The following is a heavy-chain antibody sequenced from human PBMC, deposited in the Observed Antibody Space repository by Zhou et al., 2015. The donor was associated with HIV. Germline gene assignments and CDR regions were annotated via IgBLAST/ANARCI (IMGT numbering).Heavy chain of an antibody. CDR3: ARLGAGQSSSPERGMDV. CDR2: IGVVDDT. Sequence: EVQWWSLGEAWYSLGGSLRLSCEASGFTFSNYDMEWVRQPTGKGLEWVSGIGVVDDTYYSDSVKGRFTISRENAKNSLYLQMNSLRAGDTAVYYCARLGAGQSSSPERGMDVWGQGTTVTVSS. J-gene: IGHJ6*02. D-gene: IGHD6-6*01. V-gene: IGHV3-13*01. CDR1: GFTFSNYD.